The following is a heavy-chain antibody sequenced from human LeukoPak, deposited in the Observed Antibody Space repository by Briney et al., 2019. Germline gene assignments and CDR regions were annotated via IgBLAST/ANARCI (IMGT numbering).Heavy chain of an antibody. J-gene: IGHJ5*02. Sequence: GGSLRLSCAASGFTFSSYGMHWVRQAPGKGLEWGAVIWYDGSNKYYADSVKGRFTISRDNSKNTLYLQMNSLRAEDTAVYYCARDLAYYYDSSGYSYDNWFDPWGQGTLVTVSS. CDR2: IWYDGSNK. V-gene: IGHV3-33*01. D-gene: IGHD3-22*01. CDR3: ARDLAYYYDSSGYSYDNWFDP. CDR1: GFTFSSYG.